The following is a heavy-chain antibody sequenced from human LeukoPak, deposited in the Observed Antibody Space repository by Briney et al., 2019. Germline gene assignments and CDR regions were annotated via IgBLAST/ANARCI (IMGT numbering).Heavy chain of an antibody. CDR1: GFTFGDYA. CDR2: IRSKAYGGTT. D-gene: IGHD6-19*01. CDR3: TRDAYGWLGYYYYGMDV. Sequence: GRSLRLSRTASGFTFGDYAMSWFRQAPGKGLEWVGFIRSKAYGGTTEYAASVKGRFTISRDDSKSIAYLQMNSLKTEDTAVYYCTRDAYGWLGYYYYGMDVWGQGTTVTVSS. J-gene: IGHJ6*02. V-gene: IGHV3-49*03.